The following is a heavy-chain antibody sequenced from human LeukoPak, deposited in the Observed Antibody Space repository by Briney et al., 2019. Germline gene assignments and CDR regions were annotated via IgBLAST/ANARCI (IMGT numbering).Heavy chain of an antibody. Sequence: ASVKVSCKASGYTFTSYGISWVRQAPGQGLEWMGWISAYNGNTNYAQKLQGRVTMTTDTSTSTACMELRSLRSDDTAVYYCARDGSGYYPPDYYYYYYMDVWGKGTTVTVSS. CDR1: GYTFTSYG. CDR3: ARDGSGYYPPDYYYYYYMDV. CDR2: ISAYNGNT. J-gene: IGHJ6*03. D-gene: IGHD3-22*01. V-gene: IGHV1-18*01.